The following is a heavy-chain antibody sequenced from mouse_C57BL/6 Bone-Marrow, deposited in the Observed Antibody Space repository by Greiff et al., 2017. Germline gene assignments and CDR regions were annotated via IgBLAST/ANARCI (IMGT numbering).Heavy chain of an antibody. J-gene: IGHJ3*01. CDR3: ARRRSGYVWFAY. Sequence: QVQLQQPGAELVKPGASVKMSCKASGYTFTSYWITWVKQRPGQGLEWLGDIFPGSGSTNYNEKFKSKATLTVDTSSSTAYMQLSSLTSEDSAVYYCARRRSGYVWFAYWGQGTLVTVSA. D-gene: IGHD3-2*02. CDR1: GYTFTSYW. CDR2: IFPGSGST. V-gene: IGHV1-55*01.